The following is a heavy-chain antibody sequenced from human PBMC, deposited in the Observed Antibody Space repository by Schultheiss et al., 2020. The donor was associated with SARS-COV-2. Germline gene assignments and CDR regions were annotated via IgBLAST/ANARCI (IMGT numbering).Heavy chain of an antibody. Sequence: GGSLRLSCAASGFTFSSYEMNWVRQAPGKGLEWVSAISGSGGSTYYADSVKGRFTISRDNSKNTLYLQMNSLRAEDTAVYYCAKDPPYYYDSGTYRVDGMDVWGQGTTVTVSS. J-gene: IGHJ6*02. CDR1: GFTFSSYE. CDR3: AKDPPYYYDSGTYRVDGMDV. V-gene: IGHV3-23*01. CDR2: ISGSGGST. D-gene: IGHD3-22*01.